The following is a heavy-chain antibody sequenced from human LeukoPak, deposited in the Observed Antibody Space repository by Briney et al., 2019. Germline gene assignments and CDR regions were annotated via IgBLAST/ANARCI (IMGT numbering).Heavy chain of an antibody. CDR1: GYTFTSYG. Sequence: ASVKVSCKASGYTFTSYGISWVRQAPGQGLEWMGWISAYNGNTNYAQKLQGRVTMTTDTSTSTAYMEPRSLRSDDTVVYYCARGSSLPWFGELRFWGQGTLVTVSS. CDR2: ISAYNGNT. D-gene: IGHD3-10*01. CDR3: ARGSSLPWFGELRF. J-gene: IGHJ4*02. V-gene: IGHV1-18*01.